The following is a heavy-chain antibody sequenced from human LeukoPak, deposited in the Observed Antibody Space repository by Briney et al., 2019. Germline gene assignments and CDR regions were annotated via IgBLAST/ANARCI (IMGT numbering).Heavy chain of an antibody. CDR3: ARSLFVLMVYAIGY. J-gene: IGHJ4*02. V-gene: IGHV3-7*01. D-gene: IGHD2-8*01. Sequence: GGSLRLSCAASGFTFSSYWVSWVRQAPGKGLEWVANIKQDGSEKYYVDSVKGRFTISRDNAKNSLYLQMNSLRAEDTAVYYCARSLFVLMVYAIGYWGQGTLVTVSS. CDR1: GFTFSSYW. CDR2: IKQDGSEK.